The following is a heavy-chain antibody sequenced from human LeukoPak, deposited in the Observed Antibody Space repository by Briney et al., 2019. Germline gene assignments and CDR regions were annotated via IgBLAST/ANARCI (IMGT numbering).Heavy chain of an antibody. CDR2: ISAYNGNT. CDR1: GYTFTSYG. J-gene: IGHJ4*02. Sequence: ASVKVSCKASGYTFTSYGISWVRQAPGQGLEWMGWISAYNGNTNYAQKLQGRVTMTTDTSTSTAYMELRSLRSDDTAVYYCARDPPQYYDFWSGYPLFDYWGQGTLVTVSS. CDR3: ARDPPQYYDFWSGYPLFDY. V-gene: IGHV1-18*01. D-gene: IGHD3-3*01.